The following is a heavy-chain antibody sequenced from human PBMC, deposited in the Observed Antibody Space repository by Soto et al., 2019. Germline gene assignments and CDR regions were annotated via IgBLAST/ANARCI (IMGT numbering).Heavy chain of an antibody. Sequence: QVQVVQSGVEVRRPGSSVKVSCKASGDTFKNCVISWVRQAPGQGLEWMGGIIPLFGTTDFAQRFQGRLTITTDESTTTAYMELSRLRSEDTATYYCAAELGFGKLSFVWGQGTTVISSS. V-gene: IGHV1-69*01. J-gene: IGHJ6*02. CDR3: AAELGFGKLSFV. CDR2: IIPLFGTT. D-gene: IGHD3-10*01. CDR1: GDTFKNCV.